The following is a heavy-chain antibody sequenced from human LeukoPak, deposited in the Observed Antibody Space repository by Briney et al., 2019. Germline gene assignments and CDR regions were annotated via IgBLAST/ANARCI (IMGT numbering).Heavy chain of an antibody. J-gene: IGHJ3*02. CDR3: AREPYYYDSSGYYIPGGFDI. CDR2: ISSSGSTI. V-gene: IGHV3-48*04. Sequence: GGSLRLSCAASGFTFSSYWMSWVRQAPGKGLEWVSYISSSGSTIYYADSVKGRFTVSRDNAKNSLYLQMNSLRAEDTAVYYCAREPYYYDSSGYYIPGGFDIWGQGTMVTVSS. CDR1: GFTFSSYW. D-gene: IGHD3-22*01.